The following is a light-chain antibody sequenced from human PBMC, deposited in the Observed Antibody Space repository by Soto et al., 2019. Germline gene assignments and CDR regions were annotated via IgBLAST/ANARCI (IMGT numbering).Light chain of an antibody. J-gene: IGKJ1*01. CDR1: QSVGSNY. CDR2: GAS. V-gene: IGKV3-20*01. CDR3: QQYGRSPWT. Sequence: EIVLTQSPGTLSLSPGERATLSCRASQSVGSNYLAWYQQKPGQAPRLLIYGASSRATGIPDRFSGSGSGTDFTITISRLEPEDFAVYYCQQYGRSPWTFGQGTKVEI.